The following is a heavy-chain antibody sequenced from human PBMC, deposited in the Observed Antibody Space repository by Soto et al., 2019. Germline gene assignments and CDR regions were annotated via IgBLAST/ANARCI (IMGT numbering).Heavy chain of an antibody. J-gene: IGHJ6*02. CDR2: IDWDDDK. CDR1: GFSLSTSGMC. V-gene: IGHV2-70*01. Sequence: SGPTLVNPTQTLTLTCTFSGFSLSTSGMCVSWIRQPPGKALEWLALIDWDDDKYYSTSLKTRLTISKDTSKNQVVLTMTNMDPVDTATYYCARAYTPGIAVACLPNYYYYYGMDVWGQGTTVTVSS. CDR3: ARAYTPGIAVACLPNYYYYYGMDV. D-gene: IGHD6-19*01.